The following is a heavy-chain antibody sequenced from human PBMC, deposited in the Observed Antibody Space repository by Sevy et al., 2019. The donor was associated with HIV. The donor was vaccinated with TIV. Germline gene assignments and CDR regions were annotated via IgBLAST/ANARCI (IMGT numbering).Heavy chain of an antibody. CDR3: ARDLFAAFDY. CDR2: ISYHGRDK. V-gene: IGHV3-30*03. J-gene: IGHJ4*02. D-gene: IGHD2-15*01. Sequence: GGSLRLSCVVSGITFSTSGMHWVRQAPGKGLEWVAVISYHGRDKFYADSVKGRSTISRDNSKNILYLQMISLRAEDTAVYYCARDLFAAFDYWGQGTLVTVSS. CDR1: GITFSTSG.